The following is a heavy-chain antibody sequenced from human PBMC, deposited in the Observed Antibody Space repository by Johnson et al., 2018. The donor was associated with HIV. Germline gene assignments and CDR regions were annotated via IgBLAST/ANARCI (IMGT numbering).Heavy chain of an antibody. CDR1: GFIFTNAW. CDR3: ARVYGSGSYVLYAFDI. V-gene: IGHV3-11*04. D-gene: IGHD3-10*01. Sequence: QVQLVESGGGLVKPGESLRVSCAASGFIFTNAWMSWIRQAPGKGLELLSYISTSGGTLYYADSVKDRFTIFRDNAKSSLYLQMNSLRAEDTAVYYCARVYGSGSYVLYAFDIWGQGTMVTVSS. J-gene: IGHJ3*02. CDR2: ISTSGGTL.